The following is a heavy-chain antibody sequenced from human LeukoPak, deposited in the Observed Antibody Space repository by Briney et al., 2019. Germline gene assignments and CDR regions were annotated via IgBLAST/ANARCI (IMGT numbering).Heavy chain of an antibody. J-gene: IGHJ6*03. D-gene: IGHD2-15*01. CDR3: VRLVTGFCSGVSCYSDHYFYTDV. CDR2: IYYSGRA. CDR1: GGSLTRSDFC. Sequence: SETLSLTCTVSGGSLTRSDFCWGWIRQPPGKGLEWIGTIYYSGRAYYSPSFKGRVTISVATSQHQCSLRLIFGTAADTACFICVRLVTGFCSGVSCYSDHYFYTDVWVKGTTVTVSS. V-gene: IGHV4-39*01.